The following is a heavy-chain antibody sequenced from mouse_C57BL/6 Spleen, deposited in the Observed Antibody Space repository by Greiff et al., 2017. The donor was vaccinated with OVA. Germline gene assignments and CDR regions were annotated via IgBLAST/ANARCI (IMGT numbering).Heavy chain of an antibody. J-gene: IGHJ1*03. CDR1: GFTFSDYY. D-gene: IGHD1-1*01. CDR3: ARKDYYGSSYGYFDV. Sequence: DVKLQESGGGLVQPGGSLKLSCAASGFTFSDYYMYWVRQTPEKRLEWVAYISNGGGSTYYPDTVKGRFTISRDNAKNTLYLQMSRLKSEDTAMYYCARKDYYGSSYGYFDVWGTGTTVTVSS. CDR2: ISNGGGST. V-gene: IGHV5-12*01.